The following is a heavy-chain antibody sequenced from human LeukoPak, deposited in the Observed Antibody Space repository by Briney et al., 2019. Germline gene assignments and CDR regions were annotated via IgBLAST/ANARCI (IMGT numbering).Heavy chain of an antibody. CDR2: INQDGSKK. J-gene: IGHJ4*02. V-gene: IGHV3-7*03. Sequence: PGGSLRLSCVASRFTFSNYWMSWVRQAPGKGLEWVANINQDGSKKPYADSMKGRFTISRDNAKESLYLQLNSLRADDTAVYYCARIIAAGQDFDYWGQGTLVTVSS. CDR1: RFTFSNYW. D-gene: IGHD6-13*01. CDR3: ARIIAAGQDFDY.